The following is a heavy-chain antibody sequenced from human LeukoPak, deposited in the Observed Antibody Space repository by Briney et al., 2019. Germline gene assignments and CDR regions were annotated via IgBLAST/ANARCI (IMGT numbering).Heavy chain of an antibody. V-gene: IGHV3-23*01. CDR2: ITRSGGST. D-gene: IGHD6-6*01. CDR3: ARDRVARLAPYYFDY. CDR1: GFTFSSYA. J-gene: IGHJ4*02. Sequence: GGSLRLSCAASGFTFSSYALSWVRQAPGQGLEWVSAITRSGGSTYYADSVKGRFTISRDNSKNTLYLQMNSLRAEDTAVYYCARDRVARLAPYYFDYWGQGTLVTVSS.